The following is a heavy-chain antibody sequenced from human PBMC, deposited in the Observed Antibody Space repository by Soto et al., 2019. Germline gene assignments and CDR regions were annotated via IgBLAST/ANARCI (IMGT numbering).Heavy chain of an antibody. Sequence: EVQLVESGGGLVKPGGSLRLSCAASGFTFSSYSMNWVRQAPGKGLEWVSSISSSSSYIYYADSVKGRFTISRDNAKNSLYLPMNSLRAEDTAVYYCARDHAYYDFWSGYQVYYYYGMDVWGQGTTVTVSS. CDR2: ISSSSSYI. V-gene: IGHV3-21*01. CDR3: ARDHAYYDFWSGYQVYYYYGMDV. J-gene: IGHJ6*02. CDR1: GFTFSSYS. D-gene: IGHD3-3*01.